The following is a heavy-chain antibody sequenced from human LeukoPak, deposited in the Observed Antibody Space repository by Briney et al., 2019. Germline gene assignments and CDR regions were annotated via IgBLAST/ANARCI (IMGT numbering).Heavy chain of an antibody. CDR1: HLTLSRYT. D-gene: IGHD5-24*01. V-gene: IGHV3-21*01. CDR2: MNTIGTYI. Sequence: GGSLRLSCVDSHLTLSRYTMNWVRQAPGKGLEWVSSMNTIGTYIYYADSVKGRFTVSRDNAKRSMFLQMNSLRADDTATYYCVRVGGMATIYTPHFDSWGQGTRVTVSS. CDR3: VRVGGMATIYTPHFDS. J-gene: IGHJ4*02.